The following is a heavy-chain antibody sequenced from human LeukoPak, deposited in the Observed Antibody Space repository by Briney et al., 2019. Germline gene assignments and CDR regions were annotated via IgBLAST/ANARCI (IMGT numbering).Heavy chain of an antibody. D-gene: IGHD3-10*01. Sequence: SETLSLTCTVSGGSISSGSYYWSWIRQPAGKGLEWIGRIYTSGSTNYNPSLKSRVTISVDTSKNQFSLKLSSVTAADTAVYYCARVDPDITMVRGVHCYFDYWGQGTLVTVSS. J-gene: IGHJ4*02. CDR3: ARVDPDITMVRGVHCYFDY. CDR2: IYTSGST. CDR1: GGSISSGSYY. V-gene: IGHV4-61*02.